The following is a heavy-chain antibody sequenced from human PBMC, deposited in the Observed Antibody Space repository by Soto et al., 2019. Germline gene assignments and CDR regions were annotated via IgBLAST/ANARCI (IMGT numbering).Heavy chain of an antibody. CDR2: IYYSGSP. CDR3: ARVYYYDSSGYRIESPPAADYYFDY. V-gene: IGHV4-59*01. Sequence: SETLSLTCTVSGGSISSYYWSWIRQPPGKGLEWIGYIYYSGSPNYNPSLKSRVTISIATSKNQFSLKLSSVTAADTAVYYCARVYYYDSSGYRIESPPAADYYFDYWGQGTLVTVSS. CDR1: GGSISSYY. D-gene: IGHD3-22*01. J-gene: IGHJ4*02.